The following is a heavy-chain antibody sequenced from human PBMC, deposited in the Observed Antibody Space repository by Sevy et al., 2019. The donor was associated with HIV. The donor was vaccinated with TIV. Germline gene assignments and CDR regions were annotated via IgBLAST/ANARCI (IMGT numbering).Heavy chain of an antibody. CDR3: ARNSAYYYYGVDV. J-gene: IGHJ6*02. CDR2: HYYSGST. CDR1: GDSITNYY. V-gene: IGHV4-59*01. Sequence: SETLYLICTVSGDSITNYYWSWIRQPPGKGLQWIGYHYYSGSTNYNPSLKSRVTISVDTSKNQISLKLSSVTAADTAVYYCARNSAYYYYGVDVWGPGTTVTVSS. D-gene: IGHD2-21*01.